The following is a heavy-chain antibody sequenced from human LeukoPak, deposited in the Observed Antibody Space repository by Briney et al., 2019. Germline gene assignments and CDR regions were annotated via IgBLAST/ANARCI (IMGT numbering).Heavy chain of an antibody. CDR2: IYTSGST. J-gene: IGHJ6*03. V-gene: IGHV4-4*07. CDR1: GVSISSYY. D-gene: IGHD2-2*01. CDR3: ASGPDCSSTSCLGYYYYYMDV. Sequence: PSETLSLTCTVSGVSISSYYWSWIRQPAGKGLEWIGRIYTSGSTNYNPSLKSRVTMSVDTSKNQLSLKLSSVTAADTAVYYCASGPDCSSTSCLGYYYYYMDVWGKGTTVTVSS.